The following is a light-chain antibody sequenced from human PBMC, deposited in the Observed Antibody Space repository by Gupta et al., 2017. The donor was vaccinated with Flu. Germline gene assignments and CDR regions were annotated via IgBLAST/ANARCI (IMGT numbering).Light chain of an antibody. J-gene: IGKJ5*01. CDR2: DTS. CDR1: QSVRIY. CDR3: QQVSDWPPS. Sequence: PAPLSVSPGESVTLSCRASQSVRIYVAWYQQKPGRAPRLVLYDTSTRAADFPARFTGSGSGTEFTLTISSLQSEDFAVYYCQQVSDWPPSFGQGTRLE. V-gene: IGKV3-15*01.